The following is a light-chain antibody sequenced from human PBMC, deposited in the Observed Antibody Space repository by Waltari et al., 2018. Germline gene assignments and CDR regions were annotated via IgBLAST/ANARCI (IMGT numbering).Light chain of an antibody. Sequence: SVRASPSVTNYLALYQQKPGQARMLLIYETSNRATGIPARFSGSGSGTDFTLTISSLEPEDFAVYYCQQRTNWPLTFGGGTKVEIK. V-gene: IGKV3-11*01. CDR2: ETS. CDR3: QQRTNWPLT. J-gene: IGKJ4*01. CDR1: PSVTNY.